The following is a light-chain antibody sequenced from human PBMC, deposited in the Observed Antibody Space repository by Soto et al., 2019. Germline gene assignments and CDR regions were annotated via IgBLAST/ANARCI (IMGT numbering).Light chain of an antibody. Sequence: DIQMTQTPSSLSASVGDRVTITCRASQTIIRYLNWYQQKPGRAPNLLIYAASSLQSGVQSRFSGSGSGTEFTLTISSLQHEDFATYYCQKSYSTLFTFGPGTKVELK. V-gene: IGKV1-39*01. J-gene: IGKJ3*01. CDR1: QTIIRY. CDR2: AAS. CDR3: QKSYSTLFT.